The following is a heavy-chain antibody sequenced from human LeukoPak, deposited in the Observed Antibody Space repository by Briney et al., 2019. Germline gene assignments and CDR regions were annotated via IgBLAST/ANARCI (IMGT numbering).Heavy chain of an antibody. Sequence: SETLSLTCAVYGGSFSGYYWSWIRQPPGKGLEWIGEINHSGSTNYNPSLKSRVTISVDTSKDQFSLKLSSVTAADTAVYYCARSPDYYDSSGYYYRDGVFDYWGQGTLVTVSS. CDR2: INHSGST. CDR3: ARSPDYYDSSGYYYRDGVFDY. D-gene: IGHD3-22*01. V-gene: IGHV4-34*01. J-gene: IGHJ4*02. CDR1: GGSFSGYY.